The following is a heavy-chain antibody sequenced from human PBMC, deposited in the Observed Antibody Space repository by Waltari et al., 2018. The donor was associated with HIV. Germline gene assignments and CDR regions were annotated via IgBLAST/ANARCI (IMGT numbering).Heavy chain of an antibody. CDR3: ARLPYSGSYYFDY. CDR2: IYTRGST. CDR1: GGSISSGSYY. J-gene: IGHJ4*02. D-gene: IGHD1-26*01. Sequence: QVQLQESGPGLVKPSQTLSLTCTVSGGSISSGSYYWSWIRQPAGKGLEWIGRIYTRGSTNYNPSLKSRVTISVDTSKNQFSLKLSSVTAADTAVYYCARLPYSGSYYFDYWGQGTLVTVSS. V-gene: IGHV4-61*02.